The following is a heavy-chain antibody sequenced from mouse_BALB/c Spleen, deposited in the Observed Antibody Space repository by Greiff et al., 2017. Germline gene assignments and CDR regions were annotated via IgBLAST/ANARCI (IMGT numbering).Heavy chain of an antibody. CDR3: ARDYYYGSSYVHFDV. CDR2: IHYSGST. V-gene: IGHV3-1*02. D-gene: IGHD1-1*01. Sequence: EVQLQQSGPDLVKPSQSLSLTCTVTGYSITSGYSWHWIRQFPGNKLEWMGYIHYSGSTNYNPSLKSRISITRDTSKNQFFLQLNSVTTEDTATYYCARDYYYGSSYVHFDVWGAGTTVTVSS. J-gene: IGHJ1*01. CDR1: GYSITSGYS.